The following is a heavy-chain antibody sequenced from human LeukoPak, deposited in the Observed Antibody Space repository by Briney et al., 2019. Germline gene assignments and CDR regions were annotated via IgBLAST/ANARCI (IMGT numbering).Heavy chain of an antibody. V-gene: IGHV4-38-2*02. D-gene: IGHD5-18*01. CDR3: ARITVVDTAPFDAFDI. CDR2: IYHSEST. J-gene: IGHJ3*02. Sequence: SETLSLTCTVSGYSINSRYYWGWIRQPPGKGLEWTGSIYHSESTYYNPSLKSQVTISVDTSKNQFSLRLTSVTAADTAMYYCARITVVDTAPFDAFDIWGQGTMVTVSS. CDR1: GYSINSRYY.